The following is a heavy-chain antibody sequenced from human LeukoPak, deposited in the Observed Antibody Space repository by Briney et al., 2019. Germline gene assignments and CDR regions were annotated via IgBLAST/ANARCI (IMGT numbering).Heavy chain of an antibody. CDR3: ARDFINFIMVRGYNWFDP. J-gene: IGHJ5*02. Sequence: PSETLSLTCTVSGYSISSGYYWGWIRQPPGKGLEWIGSIYHSGSTYYNPSLKSRVTISVDTSKNQFSLKLSSVTAADTAVYYCARDFINFIMVRGYNWFDPWGQGTLVTVSS. V-gene: IGHV4-38-2*02. CDR2: IYHSGST. D-gene: IGHD3-10*01. CDR1: GYSISSGYY.